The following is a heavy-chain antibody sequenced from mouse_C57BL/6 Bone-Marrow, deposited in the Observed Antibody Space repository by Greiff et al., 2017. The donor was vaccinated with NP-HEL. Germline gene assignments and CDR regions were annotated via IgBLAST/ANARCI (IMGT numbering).Heavy chain of an antibody. CDR2: IFPISGNT. Sequence: QVQLQQSGAELARPGASVQLSCKASGYTFTSYGISWVKQRIGPGLEWIGEIFPISGNTYYNEKFKGKVTLSTDKASSTAYMELRSLTSENSAVYCCARRHYYSRSRYNFGYWGKGTTLAVSS. J-gene: IGHJ2*01. V-gene: IGHV1-81*01. D-gene: IGHD1-1*01. CDR3: ARRHYYSRSRYNFGY. CDR1: GYTFTSYG.